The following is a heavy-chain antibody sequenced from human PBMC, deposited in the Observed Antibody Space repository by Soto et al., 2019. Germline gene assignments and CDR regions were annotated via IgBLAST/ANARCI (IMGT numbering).Heavy chain of an antibody. CDR3: ARRTIHCSSTSCYEKAAFDI. CDR2: IYYSGST. V-gene: IGHV4-30-4*01. Sequence: SETLSLTCTVSGGSISSGDYYWSWIRQPPGKGLEWIGYIYYSGSTYYNPSLKSRVTISVDTSKNQFSLKLSSVTAADTAVYYCARRTIHCSSTSCYEKAAFDIWGQGTMVTVS. CDR1: GGSISSGDYY. J-gene: IGHJ3*02. D-gene: IGHD2-2*01.